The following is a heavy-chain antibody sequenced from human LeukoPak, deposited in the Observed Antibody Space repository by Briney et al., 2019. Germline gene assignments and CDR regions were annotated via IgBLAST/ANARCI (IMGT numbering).Heavy chain of an antibody. V-gene: IGHV4-34*01. CDR1: GGSFSGYY. CDR3: ARGYSSSWYRGYFDY. D-gene: IGHD6-13*01. J-gene: IGHJ4*02. Sequence: PSETPSLTCAVYGGSFSGYYWSWIRQPPGKGLEWIGEINHSGSTNYNPSLKSRVTISVDTSKNQFSLKLSSVTAADTAVYYCARGYSSSWYRGYFDYWGQGTLVTVSS. CDR2: INHSGST.